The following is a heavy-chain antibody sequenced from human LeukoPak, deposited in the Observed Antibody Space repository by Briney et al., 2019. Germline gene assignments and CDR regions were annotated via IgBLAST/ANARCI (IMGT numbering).Heavy chain of an antibody. CDR3: ARHGDYYDSSGPYGFDP. CDR2: IYYSGST. CDR1: GGSISSSSYY. Sequence: PSETLSLTCTVSGGSISSSSYYWGWIRQPPGKGLEWIGSIYYSGSTYYNPSLKSRVTISVDTSKNQFSLKLSSVTAADTAVYHCARHGDYYDSSGPYGFDPWGQGTLVTVSS. J-gene: IGHJ5*02. D-gene: IGHD3-22*01. V-gene: IGHV4-39*01.